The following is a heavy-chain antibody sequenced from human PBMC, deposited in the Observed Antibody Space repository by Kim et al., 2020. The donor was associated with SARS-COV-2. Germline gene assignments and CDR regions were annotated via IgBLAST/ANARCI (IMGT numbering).Heavy chain of an antibody. D-gene: IGHD2-15*01. CDR3: ARVRYGGSYYGMDV. Sequence: QKFQGRVTITADESTSTAYMELSSLRSEDTAVYYCARVRYGGSYYGMDVWGQGTTVTVSS. J-gene: IGHJ6*02. V-gene: IGHV1-69*01.